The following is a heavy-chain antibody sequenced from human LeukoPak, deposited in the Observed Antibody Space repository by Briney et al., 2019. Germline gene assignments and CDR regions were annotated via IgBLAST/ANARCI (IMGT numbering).Heavy chain of an antibody. V-gene: IGHV1-69*04. D-gene: IGHD3-22*01. Sequence: SVKVSCKASGCTFSSYAISWVRQAPGQGLEWMGRIIPIFGIANYAQKFQGRVTITADKSTSTAYMELSSLRSEDTAMYYCARYYYDSSGYYHISAFDIWGQGTMVTVSS. CDR2: IIPIFGIA. J-gene: IGHJ3*02. CDR1: GCTFSSYA. CDR3: ARYYYDSSGYYHISAFDI.